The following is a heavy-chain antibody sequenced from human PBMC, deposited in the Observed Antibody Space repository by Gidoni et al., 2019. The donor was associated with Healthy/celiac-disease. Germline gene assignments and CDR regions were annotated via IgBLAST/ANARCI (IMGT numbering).Heavy chain of an antibody. V-gene: IGHV4-39*01. CDR2: IYYSGST. J-gene: IGHJ4*02. Sequence: QLQLQESGPGLVKPSETLSLTCTVSGGSISSSSYYWGWIRQPPGKGLEWIGSIYYSGSTYYNPSLKSRVTISVDTSKNQFSLKLSSVTAADTAVYYCARRSHDILTGYYPFDYWGQGTLVTVSS. CDR3: ARRSHDILTGYYPFDY. CDR1: GGSISSSSYY. D-gene: IGHD3-9*01.